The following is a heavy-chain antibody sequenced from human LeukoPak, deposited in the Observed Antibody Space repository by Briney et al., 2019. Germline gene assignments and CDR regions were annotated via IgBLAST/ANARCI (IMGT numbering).Heavy chain of an antibody. CDR3: ARGSSVTTKRRPYYFDY. D-gene: IGHD4-17*01. CDR2: INHSGST. J-gene: IGHJ4*02. V-gene: IGHV4-34*01. CDR1: GESFNGYY. Sequence: SETLSLTCAVYGESFNGYYWSWIRQPPGKGLEWIGEINHSGSTNYNPSLKSRVTISVDTSKNQFSLKLSSVTAADTAVYYCARGSSVTTKRRPYYFDYWGRGTLVTVSS.